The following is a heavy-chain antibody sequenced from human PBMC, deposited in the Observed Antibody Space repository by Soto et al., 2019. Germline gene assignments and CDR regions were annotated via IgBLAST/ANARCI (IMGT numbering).Heavy chain of an antibody. CDR2: ISSSSSYI. D-gene: IGHD4-17*01. Sequence: GGSLRLSCAASGFTFSSYSMNWVRQAPGKGLEWVSSISSSSSYIYYADSVKGRFTISRDNAKNSLYLQMNSLRAEDTAVYYCARDSLGDYWFDPWGQGTLVTVSS. CDR1: GFTFSSYS. CDR3: ARDSLGDYWFDP. V-gene: IGHV3-21*01. J-gene: IGHJ5*02.